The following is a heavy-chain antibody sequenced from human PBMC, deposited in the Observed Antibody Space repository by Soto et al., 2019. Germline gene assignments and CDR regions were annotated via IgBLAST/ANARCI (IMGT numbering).Heavy chain of an antibody. CDR1: GGSFSAYY. J-gene: IGHJ4*02. D-gene: IGHD5-12*01. CDR3: ARGVGYAGVDY. CDR2: INHSGST. V-gene: IGHV4-34*01. Sequence: QVQLQQWGAGLLKPSETLSLTCAVYGGSFSAYYWIWIRQPPGKGLEWIGEINHSGSTTYNPSLKSRVTITVDRSKNQFSLKLSSVTAADTSLYYCARGVGYAGVDYWGQGTLVTVSS.